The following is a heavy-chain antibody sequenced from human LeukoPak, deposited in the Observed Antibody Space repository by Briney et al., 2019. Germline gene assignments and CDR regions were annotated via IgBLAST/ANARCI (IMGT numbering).Heavy chain of an antibody. D-gene: IGHD1-14*01. V-gene: IGHV3-7*01. Sequence: HAGGSLRLPCAASGFTYSSYWMSWVRQAPGKGLEWVANIKQDGSEKYYVDSVKGRFTISRDNAKNSLYLQMNSLRAEDTAVYYCARDPEGPTTPENWGQGTLVTVSS. CDR1: GFTYSSYW. J-gene: IGHJ4*02. CDR2: IKQDGSEK. CDR3: ARDPEGPTTPEN.